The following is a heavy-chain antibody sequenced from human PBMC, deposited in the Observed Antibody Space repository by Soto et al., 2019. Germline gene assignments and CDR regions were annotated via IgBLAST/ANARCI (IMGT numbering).Heavy chain of an antibody. CDR1: GFTFDDYG. CDR2: ISWNSGSI. Sequence: EVQLVESGGGLVQPGRSLRLSCAASGFTFDDYGMNWVRPAPGKGLEWGSGISWNSGSIGYADSVMGRFTISRDNAKHSLYLQMNSLRAEDTALYYCAKAQANYYGMDVWGQGTTVTVAS. CDR3: AKAQANYYGMDV. J-gene: IGHJ6*02. V-gene: IGHV3-9*01.